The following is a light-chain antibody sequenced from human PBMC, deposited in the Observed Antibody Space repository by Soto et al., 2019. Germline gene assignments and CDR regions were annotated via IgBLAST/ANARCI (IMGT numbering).Light chain of an antibody. J-gene: IGLJ2*01. CDR3: SSYTSSSTSSSTQV. CDR2: DVS. CDR1: GSDVGGYNY. V-gene: IGLV2-14*01. Sequence: QSALTQPASVSGSPGQSITISCTGTGSDVGGYNYVSWYQQHPGKAPKLMIYDVSNRPSGVSNRFSGSKSGNTASLTISGLQAEDEADYYCSSYTSSSTSSSTQVFGGGTKLTVL.